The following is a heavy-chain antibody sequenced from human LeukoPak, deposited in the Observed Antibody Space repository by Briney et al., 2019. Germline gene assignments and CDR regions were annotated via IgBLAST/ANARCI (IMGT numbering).Heavy chain of an antibody. CDR1: GGSISSSSYY. V-gene: IGHV4-39*01. J-gene: IGHJ4*02. CDR2: IYYSGSN. Sequence: LETLSLTCAVCGGSISSSSYYWGWIRQPPGKGLGWIWNIYYSGSNYYNPSLKSRVTISVDTSKNQFSLKLSSVTAADTAVYYCARHDYYGSSGYYYIDYWGQGTLVTVSS. CDR3: ARHDYYGSSGYYYIDY. D-gene: IGHD3-22*01.